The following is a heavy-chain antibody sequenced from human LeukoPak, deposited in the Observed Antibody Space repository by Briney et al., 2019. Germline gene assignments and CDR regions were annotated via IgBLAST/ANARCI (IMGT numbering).Heavy chain of an antibody. V-gene: IGHV5-51*01. J-gene: IGHJ4*02. Sequence: GESLKISCKGSGYSFTTYWIAWVRQMPGKGLEWLGIIYPGDSDTRYSPSFQGLVTISADTSTSTAYLQWSSLKASDTAMYYCARRAPPNWNYFDYWGQGTLVTVSS. CDR3: ARRAPPNWNYFDY. CDR2: IYPGDSDT. D-gene: IGHD1-1*01. CDR1: GYSFTTYW.